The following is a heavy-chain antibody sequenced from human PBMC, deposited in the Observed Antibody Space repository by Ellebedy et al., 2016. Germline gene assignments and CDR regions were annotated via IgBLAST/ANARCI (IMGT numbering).Heavy chain of an antibody. CDR1: GFTFSSHA. CDR3: AKGLGVYATAPDF. CDR2: VVGSGERT. J-gene: IGHJ4*02. V-gene: IGHV3-23*01. Sequence: GESLKISCEDSGFTFSSHAMSWVRQAPGKGPEWVSAVVGSGERTFYADSVKGRFTISRDNSENTLYLQMDSLRVEDTAVYYCAKGLGVYATAPDFWGQGTLVTVSS. D-gene: IGHD2-8*02.